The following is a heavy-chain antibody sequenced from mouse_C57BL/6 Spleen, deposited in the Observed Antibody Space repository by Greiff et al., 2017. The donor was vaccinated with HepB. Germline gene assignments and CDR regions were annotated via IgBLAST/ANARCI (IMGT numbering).Heavy chain of an antibody. D-gene: IGHD2-4*01. CDR3: AREGDYDEYYFDY. Sequence: EVQLVESEGGLVQPGSSMKLSCTASGFTFSDYYMAWVRQVPEKGLEWVANINYDGSSTYYLDSLKSRFIISRDNAKNILYLQMSSLKSEDTATYYCAREGDYDEYYFDYWGQGTTLTVSS. CDR1: GFTFSDYY. J-gene: IGHJ2*01. V-gene: IGHV5-16*01. CDR2: INYDGSST.